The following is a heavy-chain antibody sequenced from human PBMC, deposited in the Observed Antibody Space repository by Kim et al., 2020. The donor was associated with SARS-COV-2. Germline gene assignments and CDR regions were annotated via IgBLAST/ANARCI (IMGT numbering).Heavy chain of an antibody. CDR2: ISWNSGSI. J-gene: IGHJ4*02. V-gene: IGHV3-9*01. D-gene: IGHD3-22*01. CDR3: AKIPRDGNLGY. CDR1: GFTVDDYA. Sequence: GGSLRLSCAASGFTVDDYAMHWVRQAPGKGLEWVPGISWNSGSIGYADSVKGRFTISRDNAKNSLYLQINSLRAEDTALYYCAKIPRDGNLGYWGQGTLVTVSS.